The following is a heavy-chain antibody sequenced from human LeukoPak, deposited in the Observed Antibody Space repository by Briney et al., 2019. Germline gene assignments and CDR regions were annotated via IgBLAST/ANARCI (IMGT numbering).Heavy chain of an antibody. J-gene: IGHJ4*02. CDR1: GFTFDDYA. CDR3: AKAGRDGYNYSFDY. D-gene: IGHD5-12*01. CDR2: ISWNSGSI. Sequence: PGRSLRLSCAASGFTFDDYAMHWVRQAPGKGLEWVSGISWNSGSIGYADSVKGRFTISRDNAKNSLYPQMNSLRAEDTALYYCAKAGRDGYNYSFDYWGQGTLVTVSS. V-gene: IGHV3-9*01.